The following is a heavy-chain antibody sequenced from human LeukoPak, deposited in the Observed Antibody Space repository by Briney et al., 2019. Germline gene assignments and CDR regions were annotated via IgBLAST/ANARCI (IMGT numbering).Heavy chain of an antibody. V-gene: IGHV3-11*01. J-gene: IGHJ4*02. CDR2: ISSSGSTI. D-gene: IGHD6-13*01. CDR3: AREDRKQQLLGGGVDY. CDR1: GFTLSDYY. Sequence: GGSLRLSCAASGFTLSDYYMSWIRQAPGKGLEWVSYISSSGSTIYYADSVKGRFTISRDNAKNSLYLQMNSLRAEDTAVYYCAREDRKQQLLGGGVDYWGQGTLVTVSS.